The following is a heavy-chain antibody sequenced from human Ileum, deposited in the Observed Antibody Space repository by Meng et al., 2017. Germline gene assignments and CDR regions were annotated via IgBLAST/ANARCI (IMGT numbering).Heavy chain of an antibody. J-gene: IGHJ4*02. CDR2: VYHSGST. CDR3: ARGGLTLERRPLDY. V-gene: IGHV4-4*02. CDR1: GNANTKAHG. Sequence: PSPTLHALGNANTKAHGWNWVRQPPGKGLEWIGEVYHSGSTHYNPSLQSRVTISIDKSKNQFSLNLTSVTVADTAVYYCARGGLTLERRPLDYWGQGTLVTVSS. D-gene: IGHD1-1*01.